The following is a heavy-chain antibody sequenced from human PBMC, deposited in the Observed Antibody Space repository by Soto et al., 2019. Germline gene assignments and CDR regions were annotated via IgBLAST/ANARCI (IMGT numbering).Heavy chain of an antibody. Sequence: PSETLSLTCTVSGDSISSYYWSWIRQPPGRGLEWIGYISYRGGTSYNPSLKRRVTISVDTSKNQSSLKLTSVTAADTAVYYCARDKITGLFDYWGQGTLVT. J-gene: IGHJ4*02. CDR2: ISYRGGT. CDR1: GDSISSYY. V-gene: IGHV4-59*12. D-gene: IGHD2-8*02. CDR3: ARDKITGLFDY.